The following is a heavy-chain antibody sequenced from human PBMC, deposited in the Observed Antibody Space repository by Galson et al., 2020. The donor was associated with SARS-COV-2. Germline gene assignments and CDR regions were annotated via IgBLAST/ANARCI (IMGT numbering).Heavy chain of an antibody. J-gene: IGHJ6*02. CDR3: ARVIRYYYGMDV. Sequence: HGESLKISCKGSGYGFARSWIGWVRQLPGKGLEWMGIIFPGDADTRYSPSFQGQVTMSADKSISTAYLQWSSLKASDTAMYYCARVIRYYYGMDVWGQGTTVTVAS. V-gene: IGHV5-51*01. CDR1: GYGFARSW. D-gene: IGHD2-21*01. CDR2: IFPGDADT.